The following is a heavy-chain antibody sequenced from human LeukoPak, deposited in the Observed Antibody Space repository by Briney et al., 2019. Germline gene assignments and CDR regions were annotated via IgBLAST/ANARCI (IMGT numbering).Heavy chain of an antibody. CDR1: GYTLTRYY. CDR2: INPHSGGT. J-gene: IGHJ5*02. Sequence: ASVKVSCKASGYTLTRYYMHWVRQAPGQGLEWMGWINPHSGGTNYAQKFQGRVTMTRDTSISTAYMELSRLGSDDTAVYYCARDAGAAAYIGTGYNWFDPWGQGTLVTVSS. D-gene: IGHD6-13*01. V-gene: IGHV1-2*02. CDR3: ARDAGAAAYIGTGYNWFDP.